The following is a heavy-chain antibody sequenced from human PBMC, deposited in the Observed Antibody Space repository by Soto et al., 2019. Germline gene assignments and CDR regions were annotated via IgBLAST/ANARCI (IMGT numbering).Heavy chain of an antibody. CDR1: GFTFSSYW. Sequence: EVQLVESGGGLVQPGGSLRLSCAASGFTFSSYWMHWVRQAPGKGLVWVSRINNDGRRTTYADSVKGRFTISRENTKNTLYLQMNSLRAEDTAVYYCARARDYYGSGSYDTNYFAYWGQGTLVTVSS. CDR3: ARARDYYGSGSYDTNYFAY. J-gene: IGHJ4*02. V-gene: IGHV3-74*01. D-gene: IGHD3-10*01. CDR2: INNDGRRT.